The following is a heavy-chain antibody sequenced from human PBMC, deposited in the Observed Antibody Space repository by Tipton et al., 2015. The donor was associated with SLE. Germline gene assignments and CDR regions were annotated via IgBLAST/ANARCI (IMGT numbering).Heavy chain of an antibody. V-gene: IGHV3-7*01. J-gene: IGHJ4*02. CDR3: AGGDAGYSSGWYPGDFDY. CDR2: IKQDGSEK. D-gene: IGHD6-19*01. Sequence: SLRLSCAASGFTFSSYWMSWFRQAPGKGLEWVANIKQDGSEKFYVDSVKGRFTISRDNAKNSLYLQMNSLRAEDTAVYYCAGGDAGYSSGWYPGDFDYWGQGTLVTVSS. CDR1: GFTFSSYW.